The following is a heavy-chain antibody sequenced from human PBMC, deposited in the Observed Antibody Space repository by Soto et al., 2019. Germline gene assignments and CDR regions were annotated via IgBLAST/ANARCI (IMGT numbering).Heavy chain of an antibody. J-gene: IGHJ6*02. CDR2: INPNSGGT. CDR1: GYTFTDYY. D-gene: IGHD2-8*01. V-gene: IGHV1-2*02. CDR3: ARDVTRTQSCTNGVCYYQYYARAV. Sequence: GASVKVSCKASGYTFTDYYVHWVRQAPGQGLEWMGWINPNSGGTKTAQKFQGRVTVTRDTSISTAYMDLSRLRSDDTAVYYCARDVTRTQSCTNGVCYYQYYARAVWGPG.